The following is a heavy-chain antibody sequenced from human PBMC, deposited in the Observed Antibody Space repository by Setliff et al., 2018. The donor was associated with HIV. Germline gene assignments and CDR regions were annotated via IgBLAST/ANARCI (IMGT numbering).Heavy chain of an antibody. Sequence: PGGSLRLSCAASGFTFNNYAMGWVRQAPGKGPEWISNIYSDGSRTHYADSVKGRFTIFRDNSQNILYLQMNSLSADDTAVYYCAKKGFCSGGHCHTDWYFYMDVWGKGTTVTVSS. CDR2: IYSDGSRT. CDR1: GFTFNNYA. J-gene: IGHJ6*03. D-gene: IGHD2-15*01. CDR3: AKKGFCSGGHCHTDWYFYMDV. V-gene: IGHV3-23*03.